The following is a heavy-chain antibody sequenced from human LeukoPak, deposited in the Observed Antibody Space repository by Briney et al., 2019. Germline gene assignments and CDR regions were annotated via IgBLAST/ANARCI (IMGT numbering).Heavy chain of an antibody. Sequence: QSGGSLRLSCAASGFNFNTYGMSWVRQSPGKGLEWVSGISGSGGATYYADTVKGRFTISRDNSKNMLYLQMNSLRAEDTAVYYCARSLRVRGVPDYMDVWGKGTTVTISS. D-gene: IGHD3-10*01. V-gene: IGHV3-23*01. CDR3: ARSLRVRGVPDYMDV. CDR1: GFNFNTYG. CDR2: ISGSGGAT. J-gene: IGHJ6*03.